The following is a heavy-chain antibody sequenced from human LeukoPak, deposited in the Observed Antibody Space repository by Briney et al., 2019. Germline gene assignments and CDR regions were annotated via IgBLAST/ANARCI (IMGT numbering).Heavy chain of an antibody. J-gene: IGHJ6*02. CDR3: ARVTTYYYYGMDV. Sequence: GGSLRLSCAASGFTVSSNYMSWVRQAPGKGLEWVSVIYSGGSTYYADSVKGRFTISRDNSKNTLYLQMNRLRAEDTAVYYCARVTTYYYYGMDVWGQGTTVTVSS. CDR2: IYSGGST. V-gene: IGHV3-53*01. CDR1: GFTVSSNY. D-gene: IGHD1-1*01.